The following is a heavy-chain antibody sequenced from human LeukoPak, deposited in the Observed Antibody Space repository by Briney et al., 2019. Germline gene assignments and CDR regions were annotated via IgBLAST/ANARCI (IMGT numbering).Heavy chain of an antibody. CDR2: IHRDGSST. D-gene: IGHD5-18*01. J-gene: IGHJ5*01. Sequence: PGGPLRLSCAASGFTFSDHWMHWVRHAPGKGLVWVSRIHRDGSSTTYADSVKGRFTISRDNAKNTLYLQMNSLRAEDTAMYYCARGTEGYTYGEFDSWGQGTLVTVSS. V-gene: IGHV3-74*01. CDR1: GFTFSDHW. CDR3: ARGTEGYTYGEFDS.